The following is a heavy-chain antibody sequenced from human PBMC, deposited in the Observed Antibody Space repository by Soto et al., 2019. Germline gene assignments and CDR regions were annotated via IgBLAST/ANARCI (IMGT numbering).Heavy chain of an antibody. D-gene: IGHD2-2*01. Sequence: GGSLRLSCAGSGFMFSSFAMTWVRQAPGKGLEWVSTTRSNGEHTYYADSVKGRFTVSRDNSKNTLFLEMSSLRAEDSAIYYCAKDSKSVSVSAARVYGMDVWGQGTTVTVSS. CDR3: AKDSKSVSVSAARVYGMDV. CDR1: GFMFSSFA. CDR2: TRSNGEHT. J-gene: IGHJ6*02. V-gene: IGHV3-23*01.